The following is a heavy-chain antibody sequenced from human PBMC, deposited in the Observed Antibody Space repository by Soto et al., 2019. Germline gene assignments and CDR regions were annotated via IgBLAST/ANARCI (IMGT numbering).Heavy chain of an antibody. V-gene: IGHV3-48*02. CDR3: AREGRDVFDDYGMDV. J-gene: IGHJ6*02. Sequence: GGSLRLSCAASGFTFSSFSMNWVRQAPGKGLEWISYIGSSSSTIYYADSVKGRLTISRDKAKNSLYLQMNSLRDEDTAVYYCAREGRDVFDDYGMDVWGQGTTVTVSS. D-gene: IGHD3-9*01. CDR1: GFTFSSFS. CDR2: IGSSSSTI.